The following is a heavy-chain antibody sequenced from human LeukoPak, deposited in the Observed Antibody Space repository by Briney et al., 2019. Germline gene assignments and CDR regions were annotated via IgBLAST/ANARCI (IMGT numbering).Heavy chain of an antibody. J-gene: IGHJ4*02. CDR1: GFSFSDFY. CDR3: AREARGSGRDFDY. Sequence: GGSLTLSCAASGFSFSDFYMSWIRQAPGMGLEWISYIGTRSNPIYYADSVNGRFTISRDDAKNSMYLQMNSLRDEDTAVYFCAREARGSGRDFDYWGQGILVTVSS. CDR2: IGTRSNPI. V-gene: IGHV3-11*01. D-gene: IGHD1-26*01.